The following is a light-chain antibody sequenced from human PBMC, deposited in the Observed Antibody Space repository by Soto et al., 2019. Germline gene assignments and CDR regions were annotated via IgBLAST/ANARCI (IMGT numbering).Light chain of an antibody. J-gene: IGKJ4*01. CDR3: QQFSSYPLT. CDR2: DES. CDR1: QTVRNNY. V-gene: IGKV3-20*01. Sequence: EFVLTQAPGTLSLSPGDRATLSCRGSQTVRNNYLAWYQQKTGQAPRLLIYDESSRATGIPDRLSGGGSGTDLTLTISRLEPEDFAVYYCQQFSSYPLTXGGGTKVEIK.